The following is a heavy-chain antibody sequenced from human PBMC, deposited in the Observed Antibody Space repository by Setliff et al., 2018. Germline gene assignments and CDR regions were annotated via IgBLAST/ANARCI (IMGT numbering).Heavy chain of an antibody. V-gene: IGHV3-74*01. J-gene: IGHJ4*02. CDR2: VNGDGSST. CDR1: GFTFSNHW. CDR3: ARGVIPGRY. D-gene: IGHD2-21*01. Sequence: HPGGSLRLSCAASGFTFSNHWMHWVRQAPGKGLVWVSRVNGDGSSTVYADSVKGRFTISRDNAKDSLYLQMDSLRVEDTAVYYCARGVIPGRYWGQGTLVTVSS.